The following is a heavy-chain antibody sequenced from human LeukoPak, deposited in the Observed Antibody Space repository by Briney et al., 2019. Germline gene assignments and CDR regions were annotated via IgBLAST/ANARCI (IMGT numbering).Heavy chain of an antibody. CDR1: GGSISSYY. CDR3: AREATDDYGGNGAFDI. V-gene: IGHV4-59*01. CDR2: IYYSGST. Sequence: SETLSLTCTVSGGSISSYYWSWIRQPPGKGLEWIGYIYYSGSTNYNPSLKSRVTISVDTSKNQFSLKLSSVAAADTAVYYCAREATDDYGGNGAFDIWGQGTMVTVSS. D-gene: IGHD4-23*01. J-gene: IGHJ3*02.